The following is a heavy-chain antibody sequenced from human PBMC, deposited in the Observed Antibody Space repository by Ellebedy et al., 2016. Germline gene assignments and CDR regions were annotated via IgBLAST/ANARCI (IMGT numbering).Heavy chain of an antibody. D-gene: IGHD1-14*01. V-gene: IGHV3-53*01. CDR3: VTRHNGAFDF. CDR2: IDSGGSS. J-gene: IGHJ3*01. CDR1: GFTFGDYA. Sequence: GESLKISXTASGFTFGDYAMTWVRQAPGKGLEWVSVIDSGGSSYYADSVKGRFTISRDSPKNTLYLQMNSLRAEDTAVYYCVTRHNGAFDFWGQGTMVTVSS.